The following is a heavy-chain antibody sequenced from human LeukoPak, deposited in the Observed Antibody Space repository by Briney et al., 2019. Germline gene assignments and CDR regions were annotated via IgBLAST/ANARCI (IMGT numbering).Heavy chain of an antibody. J-gene: IGHJ4*02. Sequence: SETLSLTCAVYGGSFSGYYWSWIRQPPGKGLEWIGEINHSGSTNYNPSLKSRVTISVDTSKNQFSLKLSSVTAADTAVYYCARGLGPYWGQGTLVTVSS. V-gene: IGHV4-34*01. CDR1: GGSFSGYY. CDR3: ARGLGPY. CDR2: INHSGST.